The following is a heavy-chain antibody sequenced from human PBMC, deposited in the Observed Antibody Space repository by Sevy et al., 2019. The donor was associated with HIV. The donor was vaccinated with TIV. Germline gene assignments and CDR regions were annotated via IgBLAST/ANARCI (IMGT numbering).Heavy chain of an antibody. D-gene: IGHD1-1*01. CDR1: GFILNNYW. J-gene: IGHJ6*02. Sequence: GGSLRLSCTASGFILNNYWMHWVRQVPGKGLVWVSRINSDGYSINYADFVKGRFTISRDNAKNTLYVQMNSLRAEDTAVYFCARGSRGTMGVWGQGPTVTVSS. CDR2: INSDGYSI. V-gene: IGHV3-74*01. CDR3: ARGSRGTMGV.